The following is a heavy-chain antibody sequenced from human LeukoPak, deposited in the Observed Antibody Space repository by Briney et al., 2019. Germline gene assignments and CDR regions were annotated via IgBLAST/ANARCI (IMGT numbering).Heavy chain of an antibody. D-gene: IGHD4-17*01. V-gene: IGHV4-34*01. CDR2: INHSGST. CDR1: GGSFSGYY. J-gene: IGHJ4*02. Sequence: SETLFLTCAVYGGSFSGYYWTWIRQPPGKGLEWIGEINHSGSTNYNPSLKSRVTISADTSKNQFSLKVSSVTAADTAVYYCARGEVYYGEVMYYWGQGTLVTVSS. CDR3: ARGEVYYGEVMYY.